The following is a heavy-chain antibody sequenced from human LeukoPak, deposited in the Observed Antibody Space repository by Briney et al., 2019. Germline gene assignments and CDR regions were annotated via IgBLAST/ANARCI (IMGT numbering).Heavy chain of an antibody. CDR1: GGTFSSYA. V-gene: IGHV1-69*05. CDR2: IIPIFGTA. D-gene: IGHD2-2*01. J-gene: IGHJ6*03. Sequence: GASVKVSCKAYGGTFSSYAISWVRQAPGQGLEWMGGIIPIFGTANYAQKFQGRVTITTDESTSTAYMELSSLRSEDTAVYYCARARVPAARKAYYYYYMDVWGKGTTVTVSS. CDR3: ARARVPAARKAYYYYYMDV.